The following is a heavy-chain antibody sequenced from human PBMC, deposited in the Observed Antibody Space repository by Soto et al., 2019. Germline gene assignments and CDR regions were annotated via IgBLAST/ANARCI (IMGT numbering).Heavy chain of an antibody. Sequence: SETLSLTCFVSGYSITAGGYYWSWIRRHPGKGLEWIGSFYSSGSIIYNPSLRSRVSISGDTSSNQFSMSLTSVTAADTARYYCARMYSSGSGWFHPWGQGTLVTVSS. V-gene: IGHV4-31*03. D-gene: IGHD6-19*01. CDR2: FYSSGSI. CDR3: ARMYSSGSGWFHP. J-gene: IGHJ5*02. CDR1: GYSITAGGYY.